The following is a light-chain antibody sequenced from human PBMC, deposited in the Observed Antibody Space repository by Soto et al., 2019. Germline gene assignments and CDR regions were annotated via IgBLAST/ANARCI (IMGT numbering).Light chain of an antibody. CDR2: GAS. CDR1: QSVSSNY. J-gene: IGKJ4*01. CDR3: QQYATSPLT. V-gene: IGKV3-20*01. Sequence: ETVLTQSPGTLSLSPGERATLSCRASQSVSSNYLAWYQQKPGQAPRLLIYGASSRATDISDRFSGSGSGTDFTLTISRLEPEDFAVYYCQQYATSPLTFGGGTRVEIK.